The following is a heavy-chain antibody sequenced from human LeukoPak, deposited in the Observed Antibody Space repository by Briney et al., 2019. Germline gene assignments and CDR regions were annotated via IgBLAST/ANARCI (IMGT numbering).Heavy chain of an antibody. CDR2: IYHSGST. J-gene: IGHJ4*02. CDR1: GYSISSGYY. Sequence: SETLSLTCAVSGYSISSGYYWGWIRQPPGKGLEWIGSIYHSGSTYYSPSLKSRVTISVDTSKNQFSLKLSSVTAADTAVYYSARAAAAGYNYWGQGTLVTVSS. CDR3: ARAAAAGYNY. V-gene: IGHV4-38-2*01. D-gene: IGHD6-13*01.